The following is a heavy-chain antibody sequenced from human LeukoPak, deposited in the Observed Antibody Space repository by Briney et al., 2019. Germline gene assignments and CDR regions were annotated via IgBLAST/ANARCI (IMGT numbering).Heavy chain of an antibody. Sequence: ASLKVFCKASGYTFTGYYMHWVRQAPGQGLEWMGWINPNSGGTNYAQKFQGRVTMTRDTSISTAYMELSRLRSDDTAVYYCARDHLPYSSGSLGYWGQGTLVNVSS. CDR3: ARDHLPYSSGSLGY. V-gene: IGHV1-2*02. CDR1: GYTFTGYY. J-gene: IGHJ4*02. D-gene: IGHD6-19*01. CDR2: INPNSGGT.